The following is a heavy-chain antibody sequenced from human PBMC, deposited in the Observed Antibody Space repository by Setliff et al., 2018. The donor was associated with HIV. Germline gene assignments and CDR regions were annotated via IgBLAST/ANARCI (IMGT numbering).Heavy chain of an antibody. Sequence: GGSLRLSCTASGFTFGEYSMSWVRQAPGKGLEWLGFIRSKALGETTQYAASVKGRFTVSRDDSKDTVHLQIKGLKIEDTAVYYCTRDQWLVPGGYFDLWGRGTLVTVSS. CDR3: TRDQWLVPGGYFDL. CDR2: IRSKALGETT. J-gene: IGHJ2*01. CDR1: GFTFGEYS. D-gene: IGHD6-19*01. V-gene: IGHV3-49*04.